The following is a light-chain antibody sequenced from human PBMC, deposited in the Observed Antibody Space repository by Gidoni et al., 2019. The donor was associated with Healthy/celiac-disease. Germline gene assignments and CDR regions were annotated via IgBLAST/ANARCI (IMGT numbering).Light chain of an antibody. CDR2: LGS. CDR1: QSLLHSNGYNY. V-gene: IGKV2-28*01. J-gene: IGKJ1*01. CDR3: MQVLQTTWT. Sequence: DSVMTQSPLSLPVTPGEPASISCRSSQSLLHSNGYNYLDWYLQKPGQSPQLLIYLGSNRAAGVPDRFSGSGSGTDFTLKISRVEAEDVGVYYCMQVLQTTWTFGQGTKVEIK.